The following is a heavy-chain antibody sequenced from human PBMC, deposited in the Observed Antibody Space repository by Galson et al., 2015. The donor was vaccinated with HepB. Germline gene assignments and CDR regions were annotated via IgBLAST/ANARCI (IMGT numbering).Heavy chain of an antibody. CDR3: AKGYGLFDS. V-gene: IGHV3-23*01. J-gene: IGHJ5*01. CDR1: GFAFESHA. Sequence: SLRLSCAASGFAFESHAISWVRQAPGRGLDCISGISGNGHSTFYADSVKGRFTVSRDNSNNMLYLQMNSLRAEDAGLYFCAKGYGLFDSWAQGILVTVSS. D-gene: IGHD5-18*01. CDR2: ISGNGHST.